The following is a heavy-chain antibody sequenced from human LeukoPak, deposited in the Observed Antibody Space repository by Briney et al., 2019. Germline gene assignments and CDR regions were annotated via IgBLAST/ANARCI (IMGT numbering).Heavy chain of an antibody. V-gene: IGHV3-13*04. Sequence: PGRSLRLSCAASGFTFSNYDMHWVRQATGKGLEWVSGIGKGGDTYYADSVKGRFIISRENAKNSVYLQMNSLRAGDTALYYCARGGPGPFDYWGQGTLVTVSS. CDR2: IGKGGDT. CDR3: ARGGPGPFDY. CDR1: GFTFSNYD. J-gene: IGHJ4*02. D-gene: IGHD3-16*01.